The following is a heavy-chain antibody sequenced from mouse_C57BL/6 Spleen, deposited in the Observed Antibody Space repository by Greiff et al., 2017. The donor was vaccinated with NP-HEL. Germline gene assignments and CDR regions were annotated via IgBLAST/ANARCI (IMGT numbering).Heavy chain of an antibody. CDR2: ISSGGSYT. CDR1: GFTFSSYG. Sequence: DVKLVESGGDLVKPGGSLKLSCAASGFTFSSYGMSWVRQTPDKRLEWVATISSGGSYTYYPDSVKGRFTISRDNAKNTLYLQMSSLKSEHTAMYYCARRNYGSSYAMDYWGQGTSVTVSS. CDR3: ARRNYGSSYAMDY. J-gene: IGHJ4*01. D-gene: IGHD1-1*01. V-gene: IGHV5-6*02.